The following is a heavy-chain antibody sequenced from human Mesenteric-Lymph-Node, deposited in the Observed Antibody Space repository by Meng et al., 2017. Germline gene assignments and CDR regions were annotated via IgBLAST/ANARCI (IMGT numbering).Heavy chain of an antibody. J-gene: IGHJ6*02. CDR2: IWYDGSKK. CDR1: GFSFSSYG. Sequence: GGSLRLSCAPSGFSFSSYGMHWVRQAPGKGLEWVAVIWYDGSKKYYADSVKGRFTISRDNSKNTLYLQMNSLRAEDTAVYYCARAMSYVFYYYYGMDVWGQGTTVTVSS. V-gene: IGHV3-33*01. D-gene: IGHD3-10*01. CDR3: ARAMSYVFYYYYGMDV.